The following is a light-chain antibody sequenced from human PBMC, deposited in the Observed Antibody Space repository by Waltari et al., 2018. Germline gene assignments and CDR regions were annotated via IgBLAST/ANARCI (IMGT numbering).Light chain of an antibody. J-gene: IGKJ4*01. CDR1: QGIRND. CDR3: LQHNTYPLT. CDR2: AAF. V-gene: IGKV1-17*01. Sequence: DIQMTQSPSSLSASVGDRVTLACRASQGIRNDLGWFQQKPGRAPKRLIYAAFRLQTGVPSRFSGSGFGTEFTLTISSLRPEDFAIYYCLQHNTYPLTFGGGTKVEV.